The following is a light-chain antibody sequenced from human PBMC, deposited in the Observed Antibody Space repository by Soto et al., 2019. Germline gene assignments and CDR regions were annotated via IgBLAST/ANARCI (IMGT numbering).Light chain of an antibody. CDR1: QGVRYNY. Sequence: EILLTQSPGTLSLSPSETATLSCRASQGVRYNYLAWYQQRPGQPSRLLIYAAASRASGIPDRFSGSVSGTDFTLTIRSLEPEDFAVYFCQQYGTSPVTFGGGTKVEI. CDR3: QQYGTSPVT. CDR2: AAA. J-gene: IGKJ4*01. V-gene: IGKV3-20*01.